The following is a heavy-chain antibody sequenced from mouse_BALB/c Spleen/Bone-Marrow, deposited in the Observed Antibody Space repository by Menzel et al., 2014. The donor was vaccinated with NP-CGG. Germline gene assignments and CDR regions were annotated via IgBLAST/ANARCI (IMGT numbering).Heavy chain of an antibody. J-gene: IGHJ2*01. CDR2: LRNKANGYTT. CDR3: ARDKGRVFFDY. Sequence: EVKLVESGGGLVQPGGSLRLSCATSGFTFTDYYMNWVRQPPGKALEWLGFLRNKANGYTTEYSASVKGRFTISRDNSQNILYLQMNTLRAEDSATYYGARDKGRVFFDYWGQGTTLTVSS. CDR1: GFTFTDYY. V-gene: IGHV7-3*02.